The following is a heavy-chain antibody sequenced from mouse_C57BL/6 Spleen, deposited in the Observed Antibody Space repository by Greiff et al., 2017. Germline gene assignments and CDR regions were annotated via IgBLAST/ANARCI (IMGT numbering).Heavy chain of an antibody. V-gene: IGHV7-1*01. J-gene: IGHJ4*01. Sequence: EVNVVESGGGLVQSGRSLRLSCATSGFTFSDFYMEWVRQAPGKGLEWIAASRNKANDYTTEYSASVKGRFIVSRDTSQSILYLQMNALRAEDTAIYYCARDGTGTWAMDYWGQGTSVTVSS. D-gene: IGHD4-1*01. CDR3: ARDGTGTWAMDY. CDR2: SRNKANDYTT. CDR1: GFTFSDFY.